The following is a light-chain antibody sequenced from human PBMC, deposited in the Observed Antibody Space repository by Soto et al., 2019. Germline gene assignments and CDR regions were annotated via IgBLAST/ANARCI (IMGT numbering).Light chain of an antibody. J-gene: IGLJ2*01. CDR1: SSNIGRNF. V-gene: IGLV1-51*01. Sequence: QSVLTQPPSVSAAPGQKVTISCSGSSSNIGRNFVSWYQHLPGTAPKLLIFDDNRRPSGIPDRFSGSKSGTSATLGITGLQTGDDADYYCGTWDLSLSEVVFGGGTKLTVL. CDR3: GTWDLSLSEVV. CDR2: DDN.